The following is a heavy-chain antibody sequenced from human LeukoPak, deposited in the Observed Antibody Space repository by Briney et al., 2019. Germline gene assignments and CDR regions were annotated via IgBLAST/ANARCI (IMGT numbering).Heavy chain of an antibody. J-gene: IGHJ4*02. D-gene: IGHD6-19*01. CDR1: GYSFTSYW. CDR3: ARRPRTYSSGWYYFDY. V-gene: IGHV5-51*01. Sequence: GESLKISCKGSGYSFTSYWIGWVPQMPGKGLGWMGIIYLGDSDTRYSPSFQGQVTISADKSISTAYLQWSSLKASDTAMYYCARRPRTYSSGWYYFDYWGQGTLVTVSS. CDR2: IYLGDSDT.